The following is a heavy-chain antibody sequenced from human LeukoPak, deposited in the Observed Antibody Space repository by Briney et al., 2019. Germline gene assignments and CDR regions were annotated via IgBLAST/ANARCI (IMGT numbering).Heavy chain of an antibody. Sequence: ASVKVSCKASGYTFTGYYMHWVRQAPGQGLEWMGWINPNSGGTNYAQKFQGRVTTTRDTSISTAYMELSRLRSDDTAVYYCARDRVAATSQRYYYYYYGMDVWGQGTTVTVSS. CDR1: GYTFTGYY. D-gene: IGHD2-15*01. CDR2: INPNSGGT. J-gene: IGHJ6*02. CDR3: ARDRVAATSQRYYYYYYGMDV. V-gene: IGHV1-2*02.